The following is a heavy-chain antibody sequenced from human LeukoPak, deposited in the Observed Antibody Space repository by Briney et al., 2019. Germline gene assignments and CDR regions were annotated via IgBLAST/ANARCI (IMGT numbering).Heavy chain of an antibody. CDR3: ARTPFYCSSTSCYGYYGMDV. CDR1: GFTFSSYS. Sequence: GGSLRLSCAASGFTFSSYSMNWVRQAPGKGLEWVSSTSSSSSYIYYADSVKGRFTISRDNAKNSLYLQMNSLRAEDTAVYYCARTPFYCSSTSCYGYYGMDVWGQGTTVTVSS. J-gene: IGHJ6*02. CDR2: TSSSSSYI. V-gene: IGHV3-21*01. D-gene: IGHD2-2*01.